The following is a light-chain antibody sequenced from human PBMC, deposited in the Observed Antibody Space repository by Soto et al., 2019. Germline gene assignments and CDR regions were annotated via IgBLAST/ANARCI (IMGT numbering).Light chain of an antibody. Sequence: EIVMTQSPATLSVSPGERATLSCRASQSVSSGLAWYQQKPGQAPRLLIYGASTRATGIPARFSGSGSGTEFTLTISSLQSEDFAVYYCQQYNKWPWTLGQGTKVEI. CDR3: QQYNKWPWT. V-gene: IGKV3-15*01. CDR1: QSVSSG. CDR2: GAS. J-gene: IGKJ1*01.